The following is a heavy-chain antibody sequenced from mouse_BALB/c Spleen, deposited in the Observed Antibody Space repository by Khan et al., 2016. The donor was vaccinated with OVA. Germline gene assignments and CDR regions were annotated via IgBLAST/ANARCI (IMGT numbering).Heavy chain of an antibody. CDR1: GFSLTTYG. D-gene: IGHD2-14*01. CDR2: IWSGGNT. Sequence: QVQLKQSGPGLVQPSQSLSITCTVSGFSLTTYGVHWVRQSPGKGLEWLGLIWSGGNTDYNAAFISRLSLTKDNSKSQVFFKMNSLQADDTAMYYCARNSYMYDFTYWGQGTLVTVSA. J-gene: IGHJ3*01. CDR3: ARNSYMYDFTY. V-gene: IGHV2-2*01.